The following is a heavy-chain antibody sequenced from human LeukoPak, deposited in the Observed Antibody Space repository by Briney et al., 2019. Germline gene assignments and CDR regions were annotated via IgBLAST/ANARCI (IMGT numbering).Heavy chain of an antibody. V-gene: IGHV3-30*02. CDR2: IRYDGSNK. D-gene: IGHD6-13*01. Sequence: PGGSLRLSCAASGFTFSSYGMHWVRQAPGKGLEWVAFIRYDGSNKYYADSVKGRFTISRDNSKNTLYLQMNSLRAEDTAVYYCARDLRYSSSWDHDAFDIWGQGTMVTVSS. J-gene: IGHJ3*02. CDR1: GFTFSSYG. CDR3: ARDLRYSSSWDHDAFDI.